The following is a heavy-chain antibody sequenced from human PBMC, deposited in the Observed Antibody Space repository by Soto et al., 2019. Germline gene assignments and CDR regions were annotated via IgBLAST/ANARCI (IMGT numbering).Heavy chain of an antibody. D-gene: IGHD2-2*01. CDR3: AKDTSSSPYYMDV. CDR2: ISGSTGST. Sequence: EVQVLESGGGSVQPGGSLRLSCAASGFTFSNFAMSWVRHVPGKGLEWVSEISGSTGSTYYADSVKGRFIISRDNSKNTPHLQMNSLRAEDTAVYYCAKDTSSSPYYMDVWGKGTTVTVSS. V-gene: IGHV3-23*01. CDR1: GFTFSNFA. J-gene: IGHJ6*03.